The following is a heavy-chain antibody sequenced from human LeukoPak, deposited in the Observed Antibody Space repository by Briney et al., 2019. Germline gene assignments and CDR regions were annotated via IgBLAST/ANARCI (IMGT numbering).Heavy chain of an antibody. CDR1: GFTFSSYG. D-gene: IGHD4-23*01. J-gene: IGHJ4*02. Sequence: GGSLRLSCVASGFTFSSYGMHWVRQAPGKGLEWVAVISYDGSNKYYADSVKGRFTISRDNSKNTLYLQMNSLRAEDTAVYYCAKGLRWVDYWGQGTLVTVSS. V-gene: IGHV3-30*18. CDR3: AKGLRWVDY. CDR2: ISYDGSNK.